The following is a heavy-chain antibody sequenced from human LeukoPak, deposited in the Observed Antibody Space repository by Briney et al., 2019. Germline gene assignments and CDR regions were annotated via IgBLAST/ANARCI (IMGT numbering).Heavy chain of an antibody. Sequence: GGSLRLSCAASEFTFSSYNMNWVRQAPGKGLEWLSYISATGTTIYYADSVKGRFTISRDNAKNSLYLQMTSLRAEDTALYYCARGRRYFDWLVDYFDFWGQGTLVTVSS. J-gene: IGHJ4*02. CDR3: ARGRRYFDWLVDYFDF. CDR1: EFTFSSYN. CDR2: ISATGTTI. D-gene: IGHD3-9*01. V-gene: IGHV3-48*01.